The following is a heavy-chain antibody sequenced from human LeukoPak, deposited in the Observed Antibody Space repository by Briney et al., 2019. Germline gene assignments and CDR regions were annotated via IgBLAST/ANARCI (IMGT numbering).Heavy chain of an antibody. J-gene: IGHJ4*02. CDR3: ARDQYDTWSRRGNFDS. CDR2: ISYDGSNK. Sequence: GRSLRLSCAASGFTFSSYAIHWVRQAPGKGLEWVAVISYDGSNKYYADSVKGRFTISRDNTKNSLYLQMNSLRAEDTAVFYCARDQYDTWSRRGNFDSWGQGTLVIVSS. V-gene: IGHV3-30-3*01. CDR1: GFTFSSYA. D-gene: IGHD3-3*01.